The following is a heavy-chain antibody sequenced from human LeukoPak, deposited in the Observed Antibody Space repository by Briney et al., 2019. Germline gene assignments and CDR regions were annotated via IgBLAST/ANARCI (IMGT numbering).Heavy chain of an antibody. D-gene: IGHD4-23*01. CDR2: MKEDGGEI. Sequence: GGSLRLSCEVSAFPLSSYWMSWVRQAPGKGLEWVGNMKEDGGEINYVHSVRGRFTISRENAKNSLFLHINSLRVAHTAVYYCARHRGYSTFGYWGEKPLVPVSS. V-gene: IGHV3-7*01. CDR1: AFPLSSYW. CDR3: ARHRGYSTFGY. J-gene: IGHJ4*02.